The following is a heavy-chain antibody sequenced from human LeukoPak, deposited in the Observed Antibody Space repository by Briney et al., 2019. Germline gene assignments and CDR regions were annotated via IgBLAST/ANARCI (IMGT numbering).Heavy chain of an antibody. CDR2: ISSSGTTI. V-gene: IGHV3-48*03. CDR3: ARGMSSSFDY. CDR1: GFTFSSYE. J-gene: IGHJ4*02. D-gene: IGHD6-13*01. Sequence: PGVSLRLSCAASGFTFSSYEMNWVRQAPGKGLEWVSYISSSGTTIYYADSVKGRFTTSRDSAKNSLYLQMNSLRAEDTAVYYCARGMSSSFDYWGQGTLVTVSS.